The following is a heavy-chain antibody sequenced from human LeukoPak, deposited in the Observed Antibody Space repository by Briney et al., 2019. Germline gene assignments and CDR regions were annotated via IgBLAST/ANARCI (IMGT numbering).Heavy chain of an antibody. CDR2: IYYSGST. Sequence: PSQTLSITCTVSGGSICSGDYYWSWIRQPPGKGLEWIGYIYYSGSTYYNPSLKSRVTISVDTSKNQFSLKLSSVTAADTAVYYCAREDYYDSSGSRAFDIWGQGTMVTVSS. CDR3: AREDYYDSSGSRAFDI. CDR1: GGSICSGDYY. D-gene: IGHD3-22*01. J-gene: IGHJ3*02. V-gene: IGHV4-30-4*01.